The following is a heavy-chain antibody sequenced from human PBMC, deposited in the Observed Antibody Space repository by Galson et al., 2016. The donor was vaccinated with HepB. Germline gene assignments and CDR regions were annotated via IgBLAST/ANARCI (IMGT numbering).Heavy chain of an antibody. D-gene: IGHD3-10*01. J-gene: IGHJ4*02. V-gene: IGHV3-48*02. Sequence: SLRLSCAASGFTFSSYNMNWVRQAPGKGLEWISYISSSGTIYYADSVKGRFTISRDNAKNSLYLQMNSLRDEDTDVNYCARGAPGIGSFDYWGQGTLVTVS. CDR1: GFTFSSYN. CDR3: ARGAPGIGSFDY. CDR2: ISSSGTI.